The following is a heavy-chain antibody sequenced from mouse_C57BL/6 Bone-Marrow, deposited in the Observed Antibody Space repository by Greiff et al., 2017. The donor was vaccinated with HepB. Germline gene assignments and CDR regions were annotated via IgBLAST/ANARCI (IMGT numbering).Heavy chain of an antibody. CDR3: ARHYDYDVAWFAY. CDR2: IHPNSGST. D-gene: IGHD2-4*01. CDR1: GYTFTSYW. V-gene: IGHV1-64*01. Sequence: QVQLQQPGAELVKPGASVKLSCKASGYTFTSYWMHWVKQRPGQGLEWIGMIHPNSGSTNYNEKFKSKATLTVDKSSSTAYMQLCSLTSEDSAVYYCARHYDYDVAWFAYGGQGTLVTVSA. J-gene: IGHJ3*01.